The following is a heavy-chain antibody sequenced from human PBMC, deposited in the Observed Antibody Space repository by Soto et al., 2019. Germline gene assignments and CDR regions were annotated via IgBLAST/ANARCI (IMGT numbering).Heavy chain of an antibody. V-gene: IGHV4-59*01. Sequence: SGTLSLTCPFSGGSISRYYSSWVRPPPGKGLEWIGYIYYSGSTNYNPSLKSRVTISVDTSKNQFSLKLSSVPAADTAVYYCARDRWVYSGYDQITDHAFDIWGQGTMVTVSS. J-gene: IGHJ3*02. D-gene: IGHD5-12*01. CDR2: IYYSGST. CDR3: ARDRWVYSGYDQITDHAFDI. CDR1: GGSISRYY.